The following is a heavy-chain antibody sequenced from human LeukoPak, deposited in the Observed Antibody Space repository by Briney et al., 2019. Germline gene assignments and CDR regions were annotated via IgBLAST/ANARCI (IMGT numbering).Heavy chain of an antibody. V-gene: IGHV1-2*02. Sequence: GASVKVSCKASGYTFTGYYMHWVRQAPGQGLEWMGWINPNSGGTNYAQKFQGRVTMTRDTSISTAYMELSRLRSDDTAVHYCARDRAVAHLYYYMDVWGKGTTVTVSS. J-gene: IGHJ6*03. CDR3: ARDRAVAHLYYYMDV. CDR1: GYTFTGYY. D-gene: IGHD2-15*01. CDR2: INPNSGGT.